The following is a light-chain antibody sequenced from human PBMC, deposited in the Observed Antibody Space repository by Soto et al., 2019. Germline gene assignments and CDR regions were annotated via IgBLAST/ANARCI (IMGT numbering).Light chain of an antibody. CDR3: QSYDSSNQV. Sequence: NFMLTQPHSGTESPGKTVTISCTRSSGSLASNYVQWYQQRPGSAPTTVIYEDNQRPSVFPDRFSGSIDSSSNSASLTISGLKTEDEADYYCQSYDSSNQVFGGGTKLTVL. CDR2: EDN. J-gene: IGLJ2*01. V-gene: IGLV6-57*03. CDR1: SGSLASNY.